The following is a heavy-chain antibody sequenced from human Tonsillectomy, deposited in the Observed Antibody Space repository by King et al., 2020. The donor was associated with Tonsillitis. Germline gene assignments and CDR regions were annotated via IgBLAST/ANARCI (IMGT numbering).Heavy chain of an antibody. D-gene: IGHD6-13*01. CDR2: IKQDGTGK. CDR1: GFTFSSYC. J-gene: IGHJ1*01. Sequence: DVQLVESGGGLVQPGGSLRLSCAASGFTFSSYCMSWVRQAPGKGPEWVANIKQDGTGKYYVDSVEGRFTISRDNAKNSLYLQMNSLRAEDTAVYYCARVSSSWPNFQHWGQGALVTVSS. CDR3: ARVSSSWPNFQH. V-gene: IGHV3-7*01.